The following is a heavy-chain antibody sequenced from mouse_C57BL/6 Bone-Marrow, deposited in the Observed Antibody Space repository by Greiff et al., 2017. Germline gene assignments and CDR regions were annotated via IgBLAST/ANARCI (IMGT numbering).Heavy chain of an antibody. V-gene: IGHV7-3*01. CDR1: GFSFTDYY. J-gene: IGHJ3*01. Sequence: EVKLVESGGGLVQPGGSLSLSCAASGFSFTDYYMSWVRQPTGKALEWFGFIRNKAKGYTTEYSAYVMGRFTISRDKSQSILYLQLNALRAEDSATYYCARGSIWFAYWGQGTLVTVSA. CDR2: IRNKAKGYTT. CDR3: ARGSIWFAY. D-gene: IGHD1-1*02.